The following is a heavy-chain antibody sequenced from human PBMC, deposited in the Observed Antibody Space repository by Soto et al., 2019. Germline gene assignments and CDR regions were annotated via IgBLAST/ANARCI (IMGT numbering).Heavy chain of an antibody. V-gene: IGHV1-46*04. D-gene: IGHD3-22*01. CDR3: SRDVSGHDIYVTIVYYIVH. Sequence: QVQLSQFGAEVKKPGASVKVSCKASGYSFTNFHIHWVRQAPGQGLEWMGMIDPSGGITRDAQRLQGRITMIRDASTCTGYMELRVLTSEDTAVYCCSRDVSGHDIYVTIVYYIVHRGQGTLVTVSS. J-gene: IGHJ4*02. CDR2: IDPSGGIT. CDR1: GYSFTNFH.